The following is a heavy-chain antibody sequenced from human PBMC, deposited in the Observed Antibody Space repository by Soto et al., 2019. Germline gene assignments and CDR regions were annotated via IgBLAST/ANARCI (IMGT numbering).Heavy chain of an antibody. CDR1: GYTFTSYG. J-gene: IGHJ1*01. V-gene: IGHV1-18*01. CDR2: ISAYNGNT. Sequence: ASVKVSCKASGYTFTSYGISWVRQAPGQGLEWIGWISAYNGNTNYAQKLQGRVTMTTDTSTSTAYMELRSLRSDDAAVYYCARGLNVEPQFQHWGQGTLVTVSS. CDR3: ARGLNVEPQFQH.